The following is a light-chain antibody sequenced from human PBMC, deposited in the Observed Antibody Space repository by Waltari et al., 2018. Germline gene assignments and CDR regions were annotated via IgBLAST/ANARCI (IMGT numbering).Light chain of an antibody. Sequence: TCRASQYIRNWLACYQQKPEKAPALLISAASTLQSGVPSSCSGSGSGTDFTLTIRSLQPEDFATYYCQQTYSFPLTFGGGTTVEIK. V-gene: IGKV1-12*01. CDR3: QQTYSFPLT. CDR1: QYIRNW. J-gene: IGKJ4*01. CDR2: AAS.